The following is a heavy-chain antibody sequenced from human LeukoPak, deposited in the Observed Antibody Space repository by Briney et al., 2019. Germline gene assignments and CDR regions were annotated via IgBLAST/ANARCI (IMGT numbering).Heavy chain of an antibody. CDR3: ARLAARPLHFAG. CDR2: IDPSDSYT. D-gene: IGHD6-6*01. V-gene: IGHV5-10-1*01. CDR1: GYGYTSYW. Sequence: GESLQIYCQGSGYGYTSYWNSGVRQIPGKGLEWMGRIDPSDSYTNYSPSFQGHVTMSADKSINTAYLQWSSLKASDTAMYYCARLAARPLHFAGSGQATLVTVSS. J-gene: IGHJ4*02.